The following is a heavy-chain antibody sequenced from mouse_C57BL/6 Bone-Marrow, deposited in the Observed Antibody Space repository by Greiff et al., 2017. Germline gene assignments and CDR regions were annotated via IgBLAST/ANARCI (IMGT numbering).Heavy chain of an antibody. J-gene: IGHJ1*03. D-gene: IGHD1-1*01. V-gene: IGHV5-17*01. CDR3: ARRGFITTVRYFDV. CDR1: GFTFSDYG. CDR2: ISSGSSTI. Sequence: EVQVVESGGGLVKPGGSLKLSCAASGFTFSDYGMHWVRQAPEKGLEWVAYISSGSSTIYYADTVKGRFTISRDNAKNTLFLQMTSLRSEDTAMYYCARRGFITTVRYFDVWGTGTTVTVSS.